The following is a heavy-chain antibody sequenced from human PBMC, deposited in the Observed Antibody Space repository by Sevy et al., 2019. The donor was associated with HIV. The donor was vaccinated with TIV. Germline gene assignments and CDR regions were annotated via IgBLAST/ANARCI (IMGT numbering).Heavy chain of an antibody. CDR3: AKGDYDFWSERNYYYYGMDV. Sequence: GGSLRLSCSASGFAFSAYWMVWVRQGPGKGLEWVANIKQDGSEQNYVDSVEGRFTISRDNSKNTLYLQMNSLRAEDTAVYYCAKGDYDFWSERNYYYYGMDVWGQGTTVTVSS. CDR2: IKQDGSEQ. V-gene: IGHV3-7*03. CDR1: GFAFSAYW. D-gene: IGHD3-3*01. J-gene: IGHJ6*02.